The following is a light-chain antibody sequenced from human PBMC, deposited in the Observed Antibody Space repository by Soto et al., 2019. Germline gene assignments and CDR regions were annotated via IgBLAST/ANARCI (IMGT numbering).Light chain of an antibody. CDR2: AAS. CDR3: QQSYSAPWT. Sequence: DIQMTQSPSSLSACVGDRVTITCRASQSFSSYLNWYQQKPGKAPKLLIYAASSLQSGVPSRFSGCGSGTDFTLTISSLQPEDFATYYCQQSYSAPWTFGQGTKVEIK. V-gene: IGKV1-39*01. J-gene: IGKJ1*01. CDR1: QSFSSY.